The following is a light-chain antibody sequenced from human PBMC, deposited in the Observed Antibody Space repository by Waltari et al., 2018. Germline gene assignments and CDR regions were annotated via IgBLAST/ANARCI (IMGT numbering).Light chain of an antibody. CDR1: NIGSKS. J-gene: IGLJ3*02. CDR3: QVWDSSSDLGV. Sequence: TQPPSVSVAPGKTARITCGGNNIGSKSVHWYQQKPGQAPVLVIYYDSDRPSGIPERFSGSNSGNTATLTISRVEAGDEADYYCQVWDSSSDLGVFGGGTKLTVL. V-gene: IGLV3-21*04. CDR2: YDS.